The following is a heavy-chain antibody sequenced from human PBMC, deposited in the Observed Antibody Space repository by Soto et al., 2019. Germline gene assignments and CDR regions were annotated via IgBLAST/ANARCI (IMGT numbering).Heavy chain of an antibody. CDR2: INHSAST. CDR1: GGSFSGYY. D-gene: IGHD5-18*01. V-gene: IGHV4-34*01. J-gene: IGHJ4*02. CDR3: ARAPPIQLWSLFDY. Sequence: SETLSLTCAVYGGSFSGYYWSWIRQPPGKGLEWIGEINHSASTNYTPSLKSRVTISVATSKNQFSMKLSSVTAAATAVYYCARAPPIQLWSLFDYWGQGTLVTVSS.